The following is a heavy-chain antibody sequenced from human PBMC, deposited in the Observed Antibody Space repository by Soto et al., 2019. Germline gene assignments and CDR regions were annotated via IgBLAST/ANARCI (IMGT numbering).Heavy chain of an antibody. CDR3: ARHVKLLRSYYYYMDV. CDR1: GGSISSSSYY. J-gene: IGHJ6*03. D-gene: IGHD2-15*01. Sequence: SETLSLTCTVSGGSISSSSYYWGWIRQPPGKGLEWIGSIYYSGSTYYNPSLKSRVTISVDTSKNQFSLKLSSVTAADTAVYYCARHVKLLRSYYYYMDVWGKGTTVTVSS. CDR2: IYYSGST. V-gene: IGHV4-39*01.